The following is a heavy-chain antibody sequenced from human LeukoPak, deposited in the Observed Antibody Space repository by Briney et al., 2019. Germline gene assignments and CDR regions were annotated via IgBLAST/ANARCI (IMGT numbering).Heavy chain of an antibody. Sequence: PSETLSLTCSVSGGSISTYYWSWIRQPPGKGLEWIGYIYYTGTTNYNPSLRSRVTISVDTSRNQFSLRLSSVTAADTAVYYCARDDPQTTVPEGMDVWGHGTTVIVSS. CDR1: GGSISTYY. V-gene: IGHV4-59*01. J-gene: IGHJ6*02. D-gene: IGHD4-17*01. CDR3: ARDDPQTTVPEGMDV. CDR2: IYYTGTT.